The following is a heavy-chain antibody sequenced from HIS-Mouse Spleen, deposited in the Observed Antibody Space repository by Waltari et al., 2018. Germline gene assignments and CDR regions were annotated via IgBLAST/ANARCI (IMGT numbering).Heavy chain of an antibody. CDR1: GYTLTELS. Sequence: QVQLVQSGAEVKKPGASVKVSCKVSGYTLTELSMHWVRQAPGKGLEWMGGLDPEDEETIYEKEFQGRVTMTEDTSTDTAYMELSSLRSEDTAVYYCATAPGLWFGEYNWFDPWGQGTLVTVSS. CDR2: LDPEDEET. J-gene: IGHJ5*02. D-gene: IGHD3-10*01. CDR3: ATAPGLWFGEYNWFDP. V-gene: IGHV1-24*01.